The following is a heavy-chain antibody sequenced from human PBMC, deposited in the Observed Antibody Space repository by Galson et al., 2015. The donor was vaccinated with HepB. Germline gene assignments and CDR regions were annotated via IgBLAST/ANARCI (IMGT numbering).Heavy chain of an antibody. Sequence: SLRLSCAASGFTFSSYSMNWVRQAPGKGLEWVSSISSSSSYIYYADSVKGRFTISRDNAKNSLYLQMSSLRAEDTAVYYCAREDDYYGSGSYYPLAFDIWGQGTMVTVSS. CDR2: ISSSSSYI. CDR1: GFTFSSYS. CDR3: AREDDYYGSGSYYPLAFDI. D-gene: IGHD3-10*01. J-gene: IGHJ3*02. V-gene: IGHV3-21*01.